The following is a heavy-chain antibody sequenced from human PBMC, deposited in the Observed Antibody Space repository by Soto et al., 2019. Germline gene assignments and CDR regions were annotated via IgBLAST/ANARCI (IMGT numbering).Heavy chain of an antibody. Sequence: PSETLSLTCAVSGGSISSSNWWSWVRQPPGKGLEWIGEIYHSGSTNYNPSLKSRVTISVDKSKNQFSLKLSSVTAADTAVYYCAREPIYGDYAKVTDYWGQGTLVTVSS. CDR1: GGSISSSNW. V-gene: IGHV4-4*02. J-gene: IGHJ4*02. CDR2: IYHSGST. CDR3: AREPIYGDYAKVTDY. D-gene: IGHD4-17*01.